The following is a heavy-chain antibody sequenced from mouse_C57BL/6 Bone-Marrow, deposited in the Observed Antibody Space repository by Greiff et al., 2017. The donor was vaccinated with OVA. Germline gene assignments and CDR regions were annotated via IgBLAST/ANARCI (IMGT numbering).Heavy chain of an antibody. J-gene: IGHJ4*01. CDR2: IDPTSGGT. Sequence: QVQLQQPGAELVKPGASVKLSCKASGYTFTSYWMHWVKQRPGRGLEWIGRIDPTSGGTKYNEKFKSKATLTVDKPSSTAYMQLSSLTSEDSAVYDCARIDITTVVEDYAMDYWGQGTSVTVSS. CDR3: ARIDITTVVEDYAMDY. V-gene: IGHV1-72*01. CDR1: GYTFTSYW. D-gene: IGHD1-1*01.